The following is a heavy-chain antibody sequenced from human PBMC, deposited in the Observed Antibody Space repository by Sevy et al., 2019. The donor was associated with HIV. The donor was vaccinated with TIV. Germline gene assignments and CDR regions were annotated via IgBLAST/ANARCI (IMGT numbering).Heavy chain of an antibody. CDR2: IKQDGSEK. J-gene: IGHJ3*02. CDR3: AREPLRTTGAFDI. V-gene: IGHV3-7*01. D-gene: IGHD1-1*01. CDR1: GFTFSSYW. Sequence: GGSLRLSCAASGFTFSSYWMSWVRQAPGKGLEWVANIKQDGSEKYYVDSVKGRFTTSRDNAKNSLYLQMNSLRAEDTAVYYCAREPLRTTGAFDIWGQWTMVTVSS.